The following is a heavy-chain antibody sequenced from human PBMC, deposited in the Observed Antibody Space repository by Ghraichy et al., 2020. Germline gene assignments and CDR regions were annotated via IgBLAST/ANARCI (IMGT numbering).Heavy chain of an antibody. CDR1: GGSISSGSYF. V-gene: IGHV4-39*01. J-gene: IGHJ5*02. Sequence: ESLNISCTVSGGSISSGSYFWGWIRQPPGKGLEWIGSIDYSGRSSYNPPLKSRVTVSVDTSQNQFSLKLSSVTAADTAIYYCARHDAYYYDGSGYYNWFDPWGQGTLVTVSS. CDR2: IDYSGRS. D-gene: IGHD3-22*01. CDR3: ARHDAYYYDGSGYYNWFDP.